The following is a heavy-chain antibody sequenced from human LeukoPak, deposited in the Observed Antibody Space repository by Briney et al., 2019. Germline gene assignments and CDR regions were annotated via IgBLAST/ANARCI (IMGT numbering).Heavy chain of an antibody. CDR1: GFTFSTYA. CDR3: AKTSDNGDAFDF. CDR2: FSGSSART. V-gene: IGHV3-23*01. Sequence: GGSLRLSCAASGFTFSTYAMSWVRQAPGKGLEWVSGFSGSSARTYYADSVKGRFTISRDNSRNTLYLQMSSLGAEDTAVYYCAKTSDNGDAFDFWGQGTMVTVSS. J-gene: IGHJ3*01. D-gene: IGHD1-14*01.